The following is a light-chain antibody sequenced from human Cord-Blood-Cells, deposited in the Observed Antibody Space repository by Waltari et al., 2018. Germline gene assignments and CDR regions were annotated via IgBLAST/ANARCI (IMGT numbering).Light chain of an antibody. J-gene: IGLJ2*01. V-gene: IGLV1-40*01. CDR3: QSYDSSLSAHVV. CDR2: GNS. Sequence: QSVLTQPPSVSGAPGQRVTISCTGSSSNTGAGYDVHWYQQLPGTAPKLIIYGNSNRPSGVPDRFSGSKSGTSASLAITGLQAEDEADYYCQSYDSSLSAHVVFGGGTKLTVL. CDR1: SSNTGAGYD.